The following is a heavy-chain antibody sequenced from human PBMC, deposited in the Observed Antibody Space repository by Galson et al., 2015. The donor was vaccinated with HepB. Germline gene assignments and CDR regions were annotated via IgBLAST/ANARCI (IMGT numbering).Heavy chain of an antibody. CDR3: ATNVARGIFFEY. CDR1: GDILSRFP. CDR2: INPIFGTP. D-gene: IGHD3-10*01. Sequence: SCKASGDILSRFPASWVRQAPGQGLEWMGEINPIFGTPNYAQKFQGRVTITADKSTSTAYMELSGLRSEDTAVYYCATNVARGIFFEYWGQGTLITVSS. V-gene: IGHV1-69*06. J-gene: IGHJ4*02.